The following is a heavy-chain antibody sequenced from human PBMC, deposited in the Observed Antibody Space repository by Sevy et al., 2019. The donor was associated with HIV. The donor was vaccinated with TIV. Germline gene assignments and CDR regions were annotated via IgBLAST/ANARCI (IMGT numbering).Heavy chain of an antibody. J-gene: IGHJ4*02. CDR1: GGSISSYY. CDR3: ARGAGRGYSSSYYFDY. Sequence: SETLSLTCTVSGGSISSYYWSWIRQPPGKGLEWIGYIYYSGSTNYNPSLKSRVTISVDTSKNQFSLKLSSVTAADTAVYYCARGAGRGYSSSYYFDYWGQGTLVTVSS. D-gene: IGHD6-6*01. V-gene: IGHV4-59*01. CDR2: IYYSGST.